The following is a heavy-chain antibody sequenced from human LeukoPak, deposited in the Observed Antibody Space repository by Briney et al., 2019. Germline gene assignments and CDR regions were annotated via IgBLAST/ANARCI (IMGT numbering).Heavy chain of an antibody. CDR1: RFTFRSYW. V-gene: IGHV3-74*01. J-gene: IGHJ4*02. CDR2: INGDGSTT. CDR3: AEAASVRGVSY. D-gene: IGHD3-10*01. Sequence: PGGSLRLSCAASRFTFRSYWMHWVRQAPGKGPLWVSHINGDGSTTNYADSVKGRFTISRDNAKNTLYLQMNSLRAEDTAVYYCAEAASVRGVSYWGQGTLVTVSS.